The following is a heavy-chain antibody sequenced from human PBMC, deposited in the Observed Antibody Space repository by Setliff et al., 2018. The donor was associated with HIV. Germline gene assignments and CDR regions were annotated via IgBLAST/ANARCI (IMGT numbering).Heavy chain of an antibody. D-gene: IGHD6-19*01. CDR2: INAGNGNT. CDR3: ARQGAVASLFDY. J-gene: IGHJ4*02. V-gene: IGHV1-3*01. Sequence: ASVKVSCKASGYTFTSYAMHWVRQAPGPRLEWMGWINAGNGNTKYSQKFQGRVTITRDTSASTAYMELSSLRSEDTAVYYCARQGAVASLFDYWGQGTLVTVSS. CDR1: GYTFTSYA.